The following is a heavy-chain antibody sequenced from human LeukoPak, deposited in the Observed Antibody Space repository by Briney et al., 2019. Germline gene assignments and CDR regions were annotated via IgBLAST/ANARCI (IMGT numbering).Heavy chain of an antibody. CDR2: VYGGDADT. D-gene: IGHD6-19*01. CDR1: GCSFTSYW. Sequence: GGALQISFHGSGCSFTSYWIGWVRQMPGKGREGMGVVYGGDADTRYSPSFQGQVTFSADKSVNTASLQWSSLKASDTAMYYCARPDGSGLTWGQGTLVAVSS. J-gene: IGHJ5*02. V-gene: IGHV5-51*01. CDR3: ARPDGSGLT.